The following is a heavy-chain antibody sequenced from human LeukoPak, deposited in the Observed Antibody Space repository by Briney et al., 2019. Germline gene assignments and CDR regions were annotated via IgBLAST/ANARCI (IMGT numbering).Heavy chain of an antibody. CDR1: GFTVSSYF. CDR3: ASGEDVVGALFDS. J-gene: IGHJ4*02. V-gene: IGHV3-53*01. D-gene: IGHD1-26*01. CDR2: IYSGGST. Sequence: GGSLRLSCAASGFTVSSYFMSWVRQAPGKGLEWVSVIYSGGSTFYADSVKGRFTISRDNSKNTLYLQMNSLRAEDTAVYYCASGEDVVGALFDSWGQGTLVTVSS.